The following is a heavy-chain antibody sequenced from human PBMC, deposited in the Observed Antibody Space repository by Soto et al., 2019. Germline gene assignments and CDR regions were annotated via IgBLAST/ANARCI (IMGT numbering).Heavy chain of an antibody. V-gene: IGHV4-34*01. D-gene: IGHD2-2*01. CDR1: GGSFSGYY. Sequence: SETLSLTCAVYGGSFSGYYWSWIRQPPGKGLEWIGEINHSGSTNYNPSLKSRVTISVDTSKNQFSLKLSSVTAADTAVYYCARVSLACSSTSCYRGYMDVWGKGTTVTVSS. J-gene: IGHJ6*03. CDR2: INHSGST. CDR3: ARVSLACSSTSCYRGYMDV.